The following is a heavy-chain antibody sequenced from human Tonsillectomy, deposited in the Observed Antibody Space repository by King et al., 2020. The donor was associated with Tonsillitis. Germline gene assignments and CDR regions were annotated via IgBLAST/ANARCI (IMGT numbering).Heavy chain of an antibody. CDR1: GGSISTDTYF. D-gene: IGHD3-22*01. CDR3: ARVAITTQYYTYYYMDV. V-gene: IGHV4-61*02. Sequence: QLQESGPGLVKPSQTLSLTCTVSGGSISTDTYFWSWVRQPAGKGLEWIGRIYASGSTNYNPSLKSRVTLSVDTSKNQFSLKLSSVTAADTAVYYCARVAITTQYYTYYYMDVWGKGTTVTVSS. J-gene: IGHJ6*03. CDR2: IYASGST.